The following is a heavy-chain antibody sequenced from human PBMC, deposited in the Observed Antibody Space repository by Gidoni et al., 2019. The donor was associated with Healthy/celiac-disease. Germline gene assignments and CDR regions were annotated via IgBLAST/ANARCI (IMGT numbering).Heavy chain of an antibody. J-gene: IGHJ2*01. D-gene: IGHD4-4*01. CDR3: AKGGTYSNSLDWYFDL. Sequence: EVQLLESGGGLVQPGGSLRLSCAASGFPFTRYGMRWVRQAPGKGLEWVSAISGSGGSTYYADSVKGRFTISRDNSKNTLYLQMNSLRAEDTAVYYCAKGGTYSNSLDWYFDLWGRGTLVTVSS. CDR1: GFPFTRYG. V-gene: IGHV3-23*01. CDR2: ISGSGGST.